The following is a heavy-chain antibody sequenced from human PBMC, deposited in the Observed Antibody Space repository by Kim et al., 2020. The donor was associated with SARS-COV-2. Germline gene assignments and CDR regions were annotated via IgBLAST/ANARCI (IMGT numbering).Heavy chain of an antibody. J-gene: IGHJ4*02. CDR3: ARHPTAKVLRFLEWLLYLDY. V-gene: IGHV4-39*01. D-gene: IGHD3-3*01. Sequence: SRVTISVDPSKNQFSLKLSSVTAADTAVYYCARHPTAKVLRFLEWLLYLDYWGQGTLVTVSS.